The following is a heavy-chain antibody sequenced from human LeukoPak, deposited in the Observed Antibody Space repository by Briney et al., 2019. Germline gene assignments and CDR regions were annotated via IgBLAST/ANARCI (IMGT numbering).Heavy chain of an antibody. CDR1: GFTFSSYG. Sequence: GGSLRLSCAASGFTFSSYGMHGVRQAPGKGLEWVAFIRYDGSNKYYADSVKGRFTISRDNSKNTLYLQMNSLRAEDTAVYYCAKGDYSSGWAFQHWGQGTLVTVSS. J-gene: IGHJ1*01. CDR2: IRYDGSNK. V-gene: IGHV3-30*02. D-gene: IGHD6-19*01. CDR3: AKGDYSSGWAFQH.